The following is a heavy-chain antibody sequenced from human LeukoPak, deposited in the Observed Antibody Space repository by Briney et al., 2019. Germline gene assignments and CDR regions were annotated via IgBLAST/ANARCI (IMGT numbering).Heavy chain of an antibody. J-gene: IGHJ4*02. CDR2: VSNRGST. CDR3: ARGGFDSSGYYLTTFDF. D-gene: IGHD2-15*01. CDR1: GGFMSSYC. V-gene: IGHV4-59*01. Sequence: PSETLSLTCTVPGGFMSSYCWIWTRQPPGKGLEWIGYVSNRGSTHFYPSLKSRAAISVDTSKNQFSLRLNSVTAADTAVYYCARGGFDSSGYYLTTFDFWGQGTLVTVSS.